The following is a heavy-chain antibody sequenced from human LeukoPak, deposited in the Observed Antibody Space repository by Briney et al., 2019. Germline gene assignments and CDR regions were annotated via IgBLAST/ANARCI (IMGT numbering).Heavy chain of an antibody. CDR1: GFTFSSYW. D-gene: IGHD6-13*01. CDR2: IKPDGSAK. V-gene: IGHV3-7*01. Sequence: GGSLRLSCEASGFTFSSYWMTWVRQAPGKGLEWVANIKPDGSAKNYVDSVEGRFTISRDNAKNSLYIQMNSLRAEDTGIYYCARDQSVPGTRGTALIWGQGTVVTVSS. CDR3: ARDQSVPGTRGTALI. J-gene: IGHJ3*02.